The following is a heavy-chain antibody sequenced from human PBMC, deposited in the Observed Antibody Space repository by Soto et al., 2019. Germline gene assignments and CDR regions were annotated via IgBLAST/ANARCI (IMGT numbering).Heavy chain of an antibody. Sequence: GGSLRLSCAASGFTFSNYWMTWVRQAPGKGLEWVSAISGSGGRTYYADSVKGRFTISRDNSKNTLYLQMNSLRAEDTAVYYCATSPLNYGDYYFDYWGQGTLVTVSS. CDR3: ATSPLNYGDYYFDY. V-gene: IGHV3-23*01. CDR1: GFTFSNYW. D-gene: IGHD4-17*01. CDR2: ISGSGGRT. J-gene: IGHJ4*02.